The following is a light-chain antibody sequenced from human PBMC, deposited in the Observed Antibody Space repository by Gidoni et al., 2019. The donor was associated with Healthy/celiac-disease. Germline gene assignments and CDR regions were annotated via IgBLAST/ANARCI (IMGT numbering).Light chain of an antibody. CDR1: SGHSSYA. CDR3: QTWGTGIGLV. V-gene: IGLV4-69*01. J-gene: IGLJ2*01. Sequence: QLVLTQSPSASASLGASVKLTCTLSSGHSSYAIAWHQQQPEKGPRYLMKLNSDGSHSKGDGIPDRFSGSSSGAERYLTISSLQSEDEADYSCQTWGTGIGLVFGGGTKLTVL. CDR2: LNSDGSH.